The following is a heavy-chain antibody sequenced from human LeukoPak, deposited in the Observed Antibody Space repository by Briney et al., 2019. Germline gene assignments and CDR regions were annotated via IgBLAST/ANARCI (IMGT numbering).Heavy chain of an antibody. CDR3: ARDRSPGNFDY. V-gene: IGHV1-18*01. J-gene: IGHJ4*02. CDR1: GYTFTSYG. Sequence: GASVTVSCKASGYTFTSYGISWVRQAPGQGLEGMGWISAYNGNTNYAQKLQGRVTMTTDTSTSTAYMELRSLRSDDTAVYYCARDRSPGNFDYWGQGTLVTVSS. CDR2: ISAYNGNT.